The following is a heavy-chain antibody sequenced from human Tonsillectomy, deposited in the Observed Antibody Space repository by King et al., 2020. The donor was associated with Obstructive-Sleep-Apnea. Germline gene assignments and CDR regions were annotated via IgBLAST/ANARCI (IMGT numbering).Heavy chain of an antibody. V-gene: IGHV2-26*01. CDR2: IFSTDEK. D-gene: IGHD3-22*01. CDR1: GFSLSNARMG. Sequence: TLKESGPVLVKPTETLTLTCTVSGFSLSNARMGVSWIRQPPGKALEWLAHIFSTDEKSYSTSLKSRLTISKDTSKSQVVLTMTNMDPVDTATYYCARIQLMSYYDGREPWYFDYWGQGTLVTVSS. J-gene: IGHJ4*02. CDR3: ARIQLMSYYDGREPWYFDY.